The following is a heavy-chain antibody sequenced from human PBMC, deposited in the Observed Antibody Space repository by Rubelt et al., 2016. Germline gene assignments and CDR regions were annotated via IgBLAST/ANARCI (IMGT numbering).Heavy chain of an antibody. CDR1: GFIFSSYG. V-gene: IGHV3-33*01. J-gene: IGHJ6*03. D-gene: IGHD4-11*01. CDR3: ARGATTPSLFYYYMDV. CDR2: IWNDGSTS. Sequence: VQLVESGGGLVEPGGSLRLSCAASGFIFSSYGMYWVRQAPGKGLEWVAFIWNDGSTSYYADSVKGRFTISRDNSKNTVYLQINGLRAEDTAVYYCARGATTPSLFYYYMDVWGKGTTVTVSS.